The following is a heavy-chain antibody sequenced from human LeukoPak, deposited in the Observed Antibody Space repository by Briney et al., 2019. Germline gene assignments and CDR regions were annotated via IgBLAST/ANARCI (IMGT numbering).Heavy chain of an antibody. J-gene: IGHJ5*02. CDR1: GGSISSGGYS. D-gene: IGHD6-19*01. V-gene: IGHV4-30-2*01. CDR2: IYHSGST. CDR3: ARGGWWFDP. Sequence: PSETLSLTCAVSGGSISSGGYSWSWIRQPPGKGLEWIGYIYHSGSTYYNPSLKSRVTISVDRSKNQFSLKLSSVTAADTAVYYCARGGWWFDPWGQGTLVTVSS.